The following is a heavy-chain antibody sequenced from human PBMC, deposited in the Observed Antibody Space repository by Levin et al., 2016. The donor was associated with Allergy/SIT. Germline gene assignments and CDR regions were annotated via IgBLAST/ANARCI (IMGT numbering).Heavy chain of an antibody. CDR3: ARHNILGVGHSALDI. V-gene: IGHV3-30*07. CDR2: VSYDTEYQ. CDR1: GFTFSNYA. Sequence: GESLKISCAASGFTFSNYAMHWVRQAPAKGLEWVAVVSYDTEYQYFASSVMGRFTFSRDNSKNTLYLQMNSLGAEDTAIYYCARHNILGVGHSALDIWGQGTMVTVSS. D-gene: IGHD3-3*02. J-gene: IGHJ3*02.